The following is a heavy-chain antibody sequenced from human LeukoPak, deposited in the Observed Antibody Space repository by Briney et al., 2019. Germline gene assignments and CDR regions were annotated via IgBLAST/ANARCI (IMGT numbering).Heavy chain of an antibody. CDR3: AKMVHTEQWLVPFDY. V-gene: IGHV3-23*01. J-gene: IGHJ4*02. Sequence: SGGSLRLSCAASGFTFSNFAMNWVRQAPGKGLEGVSTISGSGGSTYYADSVTGRFTISRDNSKNTLYLQMNSLRAEDTAVYYCAKMVHTEQWLVPFDYWGQGTLVTVSS. D-gene: IGHD6-19*01. CDR1: GFTFSNFA. CDR2: ISGSGGST.